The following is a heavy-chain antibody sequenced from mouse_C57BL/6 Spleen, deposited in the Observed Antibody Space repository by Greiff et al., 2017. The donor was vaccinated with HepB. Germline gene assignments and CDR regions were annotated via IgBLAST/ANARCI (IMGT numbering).Heavy chain of an antibody. D-gene: IGHD2-4*01. Sequence: EVKVVESGPELVKPGASVKISCKASGYSFTGYYMHWVKQSHGNILDWIGYIYPYNGVSSYNQKFKGKATLTVDKSSSTAYMELRSLTSEDSAVYYCARGDYDVVGYYFDYWGQGTTLTVSS. CDR2: IYPYNGVS. CDR1: GYSFTGYY. J-gene: IGHJ2*01. V-gene: IGHV1-31*01. CDR3: ARGDYDVVGYYFDY.